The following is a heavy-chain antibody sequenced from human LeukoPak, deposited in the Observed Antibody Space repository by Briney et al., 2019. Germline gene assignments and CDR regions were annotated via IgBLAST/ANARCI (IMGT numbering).Heavy chain of an antibody. CDR2: IYYSGST. D-gene: IGHD6-13*01. CDR3: ARHLNLGFLAAAGPEYFDY. CDR1: GGSISSSSYY. Sequence: SETLSLTCTVSGGSISSSSYYWGWIRQPPGKGLEWIGSIYYSGSTYYNPSLKSRVTVSVDTSKNQFSLKLSSVTAADTAVYYCARHLNLGFLAAAGPEYFDYWGQGTLVTVSS. J-gene: IGHJ4*02. V-gene: IGHV4-39*01.